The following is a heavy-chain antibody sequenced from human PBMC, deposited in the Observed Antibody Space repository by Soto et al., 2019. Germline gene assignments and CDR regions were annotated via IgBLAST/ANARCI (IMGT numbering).Heavy chain of an antibody. CDR1: GYTFSDYD. D-gene: IGHD5-18*01. CDR2: MNHNSGNT. J-gene: IGHJ5*02. Sequence: QVQLVQSGAEVKKPGASVKVSCKASGYTFSDYDIYWVRQATGQGLEWMGWMNHNSGNTGYAQKVQGRVTMTGDTSRSTAYMELSSLRAEAPAVYYCAREGSYGAFGFDPWGQGTLVTVSS. V-gene: IGHV1-8*01. CDR3: AREGSYGAFGFDP.